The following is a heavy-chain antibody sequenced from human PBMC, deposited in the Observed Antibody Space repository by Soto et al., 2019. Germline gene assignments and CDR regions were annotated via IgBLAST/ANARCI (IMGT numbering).Heavy chain of an antibody. CDR1: GITFSRYD. CDR3: ATHDWDL. J-gene: IGHJ5*02. CDR2: INAGRS. D-gene: IGHD3-9*01. V-gene: IGHV3-23*01. Sequence: EVQLLESGGGLVQPGGSLRLSCEASGITFSRYDMSWVRQAPGKGLEWVSAINAGRSFYGDSVEGRFTVSRDNSKNTVYLQMISLRVEDTAIYYSATHDWDLWGQGILVTVSS.